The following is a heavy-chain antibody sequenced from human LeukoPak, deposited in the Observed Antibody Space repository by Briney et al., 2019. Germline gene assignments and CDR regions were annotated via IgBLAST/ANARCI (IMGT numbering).Heavy chain of an antibody. CDR1: GFTFSSYS. CDR2: ISSSSSYI. J-gene: IGHJ6*03. CDR3: ARVLWFGELKFIYYMDV. V-gene: IGHV3-21*01. Sequence: GGSLRLSCAASGFTFSSYSMNWVRQAPGKGLEWVSSISSSSSYIYYADSVKGRFTIPRDNAKNSLYLQMNSLRAEDTAVYYCARVLWFGELKFIYYMDVWGKGTTVTVSS. D-gene: IGHD3-10*01.